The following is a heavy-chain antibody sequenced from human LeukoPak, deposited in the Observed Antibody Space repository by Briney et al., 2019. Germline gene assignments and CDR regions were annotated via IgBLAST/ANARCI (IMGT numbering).Heavy chain of an antibody. V-gene: IGHV3-21*01. D-gene: IGHD5-12*01. CDR1: GFTFSSYS. J-gene: IGHJ4*02. CDR2: ISSSSSYI. Sequence: PGGSLRLSCAASGFTFSSYSMNWVRQAPGKGLEWVSSISSSSSYIYYADSVKGRFTISRDNAKNSLYLQMNSLRAEDTAVYYCARYVDIVATDKFYFDYWGQGTLVTVSS. CDR3: ARYVDIVATDKFYFDY.